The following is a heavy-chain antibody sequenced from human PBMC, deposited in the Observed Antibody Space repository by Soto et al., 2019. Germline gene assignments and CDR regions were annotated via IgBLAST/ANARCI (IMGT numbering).Heavy chain of an antibody. Sequence: SETLSLTCTVSGGSISSGGYYWSWIRQHPGKGLEWIGYIYYSGSTYYNPSLKSRVTISVDTSKNQFSLKLSSVTAADTAVYYCASSRAAYYYYGMDVWGQGTTVTSP. CDR1: GGSISSGGYY. V-gene: IGHV4-31*02. J-gene: IGHJ6*02. CDR3: ASSRAAYYYYGMDV. CDR2: IYYSGST.